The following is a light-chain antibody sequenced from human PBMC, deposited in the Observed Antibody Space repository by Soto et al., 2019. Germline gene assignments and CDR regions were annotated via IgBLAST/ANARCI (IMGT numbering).Light chain of an antibody. Sequence: IQMSQSPSSVSASVGDRVTITCRASQDISTWLAWYQQKPGKAPKSLIYTVSTLQSGVPSRFSGSGSGTGFSLTISSLQPEDFATYYCQQYYSYPITFGQGTRLEIK. J-gene: IGKJ5*01. V-gene: IGKV1D-16*01. CDR1: QDISTW. CDR2: TVS. CDR3: QQYYSYPIT.